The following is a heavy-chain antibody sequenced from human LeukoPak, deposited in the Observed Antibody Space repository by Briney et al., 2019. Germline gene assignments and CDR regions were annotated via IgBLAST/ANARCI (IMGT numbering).Heavy chain of an antibody. Sequence: PGGSLRLSCAAAGFSFRDYPMGWVRRASGKRLEWVSGISAGADVIFYADPVKGRFTISRANSKNTLYLQMNSLRAEDSADYYFAKSLLTSATGTGRAFDIWGQGTMVTVSA. CDR1: GFSFRDYP. J-gene: IGHJ3*02. CDR2: ISAGADVI. CDR3: AKSLLTSATGTGRAFDI. D-gene: IGHD1-1*01. V-gene: IGHV3-23*01.